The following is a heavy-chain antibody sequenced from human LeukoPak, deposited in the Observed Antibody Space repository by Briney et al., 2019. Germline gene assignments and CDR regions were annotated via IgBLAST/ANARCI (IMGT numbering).Heavy chain of an antibody. CDR1: GYTFTSYG. V-gene: IGHV1-18*01. CDR2: ISAYNGNT. J-gene: IGHJ4*02. CDR3: ARNLRNYYDSSGPGDY. Sequence: EASVKVSCKASGYTFTSYGISWVRQAPGQGLEWMGWISAYNGNTNYAQKLQGRVTMTTDTSTSTAYMELRSLRSDDTAVYYCARNLRNYYDSSGPGDYWGQGTLVTVSS. D-gene: IGHD3-22*01.